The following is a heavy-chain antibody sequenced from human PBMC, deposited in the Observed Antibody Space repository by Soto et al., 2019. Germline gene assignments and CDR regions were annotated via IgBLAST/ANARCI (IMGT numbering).Heavy chain of an antibody. Sequence: SETLSLTCTVSGGSISSGDYYWSWIRHPPGKGLEWIGYIYYSGITYYNPSLKSRVTISVDTSKNQFSLKLSSVTAADTAVYYCARGLWFGELLWYNWFDPWGQGTLVTVSS. D-gene: IGHD3-10*01. CDR2: IYYSGIT. V-gene: IGHV4-30-4*01. CDR1: GGSISSGDYY. CDR3: ARGLWFGELLWYNWFDP. J-gene: IGHJ5*02.